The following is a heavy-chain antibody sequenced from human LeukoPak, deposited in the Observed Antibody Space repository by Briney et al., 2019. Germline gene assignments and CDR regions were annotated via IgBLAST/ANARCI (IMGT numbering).Heavy chain of an antibody. V-gene: IGHV1-18*01. CDR2: ISPYNGNT. Sequence: ASEKVSCKASGYTFTSYGITWVRQAPGQGLEWMGWISPYNGNTNYAQKLQGRVTMTTDTSTSTAYMELRSLRSDDTAVYYCARANYYDSYGYFQYWGQGTLVTVSS. CDR1: GYTFTSYG. CDR3: ARANYYDSYGYFQY. D-gene: IGHD3-22*01. J-gene: IGHJ1*01.